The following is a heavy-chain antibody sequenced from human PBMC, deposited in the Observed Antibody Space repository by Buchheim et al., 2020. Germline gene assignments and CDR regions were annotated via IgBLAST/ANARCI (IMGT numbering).Heavy chain of an antibody. CDR2: IIGSGATT. CDR3: AKGAVSGSSSYHGMDV. J-gene: IGHJ6*02. D-gene: IGHD1-26*01. CDR1: GFTFNSYG. Sequence: EVQLLESGGGLVQAGGSLRLSCSASGFTFNSYGMNWVRQAPGKGLEWVSVIIGSGATTYYTDSVKGRFTISRDNSKNKWNLQMNSLRAEDTAIYYCAKGAVSGSSSYHGMDVWGQGTT. V-gene: IGHV3-23*01.